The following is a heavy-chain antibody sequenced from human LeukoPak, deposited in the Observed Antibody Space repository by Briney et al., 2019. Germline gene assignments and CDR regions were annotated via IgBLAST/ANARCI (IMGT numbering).Heavy chain of an antibody. CDR2: ISWNSGSI. J-gene: IGHJ6*03. V-gene: IGHV3-9*01. CDR1: GFTFDDYA. CDR3: ARGFVGCSGGSCYNRYYYMDV. D-gene: IGHD2-15*01. Sequence: GGSLRLSCAASGFTFDDYAMHWVRQAPGKGLEWVSGISWNSGSIGYADSVKGRFTISRDNAKNSLYLQMNSLRAEDTAVYYCARGFVGCSGGSCYNRYYYMDVWGKGTTVTVSS.